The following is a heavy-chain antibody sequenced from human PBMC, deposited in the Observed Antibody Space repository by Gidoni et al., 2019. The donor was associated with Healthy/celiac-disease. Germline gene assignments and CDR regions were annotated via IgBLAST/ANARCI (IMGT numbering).Heavy chain of an antibody. CDR3: ATQGEETAMAAPPYYYYGMDV. Sequence: EVQLVESGGGLVQPGGSLRLSCPASAFTVSSNYMSWARQAPGKGLEWVSVIYSGGSTYYADSVKGRFTISRHNSKNTLYLQMNSLRAEDTAVYYCATQGEETAMAAPPYYYYGMDVWGQGTTVTVSS. J-gene: IGHJ6*02. V-gene: IGHV3-53*04. CDR1: AFTVSSNY. CDR2: IYSGGST. D-gene: IGHD5-18*01.